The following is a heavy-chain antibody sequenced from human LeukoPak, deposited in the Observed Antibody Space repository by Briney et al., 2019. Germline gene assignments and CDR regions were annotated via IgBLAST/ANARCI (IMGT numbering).Heavy chain of an antibody. CDR3: ASTPRISSGGAFDI. J-gene: IGHJ3*02. Sequence: PPETLSLTCTVSGGSISSGSYYWSWIRQPAGKGLEWIGRIYTSGSTNYNPSLKSRVTISVDTSKNQFSLKLSSVTAADTAVYYCASTPRISSGGAFDIRGQGTMVTVSS. D-gene: IGHD3-22*01. V-gene: IGHV4-61*02. CDR1: GGSISSGSYY. CDR2: IYTSGST.